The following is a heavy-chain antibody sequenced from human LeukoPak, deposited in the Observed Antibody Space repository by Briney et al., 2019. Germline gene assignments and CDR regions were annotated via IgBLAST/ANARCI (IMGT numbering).Heavy chain of an antibody. CDR2: IRSKANSYAT. CDR1: GFTFSGSA. V-gene: IGHV3-73*01. J-gene: IGHJ4*02. D-gene: IGHD5-12*01. CDR3: TRVATIPDY. Sequence: GGSLRLSCAASGFTFSGSAIHWVRQASGKGLEWVGRIRSKANSYATAYAASVKGRFTISRHDSKNTAYLQMNSLRTEDTAVYYCTRVATIPDYWGQGTLVTVSS.